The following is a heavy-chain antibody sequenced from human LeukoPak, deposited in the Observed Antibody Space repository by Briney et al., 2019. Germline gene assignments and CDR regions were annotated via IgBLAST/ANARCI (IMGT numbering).Heavy chain of an antibody. CDR1: GFTFDDYA. V-gene: IGHV3-9*01. Sequence: PGRSLRLSCAASGFTFDDYAMHWVRQAPGKGLEWVSGISWNSGSIGYADSVKGRFTISRDNAKNSLYLQMNSLRAEDTALYYCAKGGRAASGIAAAGTGWGQGTLVTVSS. D-gene: IGHD6-13*01. CDR2: ISWNSGSI. J-gene: IGHJ4*02. CDR3: AKGGRAASGIAAAGTG.